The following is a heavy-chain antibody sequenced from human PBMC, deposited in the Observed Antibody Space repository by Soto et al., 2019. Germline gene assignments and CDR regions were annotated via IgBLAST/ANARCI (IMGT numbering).Heavy chain of an antibody. CDR1: GFTFSDYY. J-gene: IGHJ5*02. CDR2: ISSSSSYT. D-gene: IGHD6-13*01. Sequence: GSLRLSCAASGFTFSDYYMSWIRQAPGKGLEWVSYISSSSSYTNYADSVKGRFTISRDNAKNSLYPQMNSLRAEDTAVYYCARVGGTAAADSWFDPWGQGTLVTVSS. CDR3: ARVGGTAAADSWFDP. V-gene: IGHV3-11*06.